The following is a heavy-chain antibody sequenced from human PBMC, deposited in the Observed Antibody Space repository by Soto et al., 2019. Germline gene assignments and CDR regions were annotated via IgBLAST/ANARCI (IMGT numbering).Heavy chain of an antibody. D-gene: IGHD6-13*01. V-gene: IGHV2-70*04. Sequence: SSPTLVNPTQTLTLTCTFSGFSLSTSGMRVSWIRQPPGKALEWLARIDWDDDKLYSTSLKTSPTISNDTSKNQVVLTMTNMDPVDTATYYCARSIVAAGNRWFDPWGQGTLVTVSS. CDR2: IDWDDDK. CDR3: ARSIVAAGNRWFDP. J-gene: IGHJ5*02. CDR1: GFSLSTSGMR.